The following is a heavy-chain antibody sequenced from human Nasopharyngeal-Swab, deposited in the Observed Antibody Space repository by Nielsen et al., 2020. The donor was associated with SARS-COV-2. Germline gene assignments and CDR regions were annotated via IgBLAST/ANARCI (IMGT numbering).Heavy chain of an antibody. D-gene: IGHD3-16*02. CDR3: ARDKGMRDYVWGSYRSSYYYYGMDV. CDR2: IKQDGSEK. J-gene: IGHJ6*02. V-gene: IGHV3-7*01. Sequence: GGSLRLSCAASGFTFSGSAMHWVRQASGKGLEWVANIKQDGSEKYYEDSVKGRFTISRDNAKNSLYLQMNSLRAEDTAVYYCARDKGMRDYVWGSYRSSYYYYGMDVWGQGTTVTVSS. CDR1: GFTFSGSA.